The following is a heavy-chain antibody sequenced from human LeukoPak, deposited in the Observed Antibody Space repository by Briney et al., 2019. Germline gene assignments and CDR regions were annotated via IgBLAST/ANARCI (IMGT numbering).Heavy chain of an antibody. J-gene: IGHJ4*02. CDR1: GFTFSSYG. D-gene: IGHD3-10*01. CDR2: IWYDGSNK. Sequence: PGGSLRLSCAASGFTFSSYGMHWVRQAPGKGLEWVAVIWYDGSNKYYADSVKGRFTISRDNSKNTLYLQMNSLRAGDTAVYYCARAGYYYGSGPNSYWGQGTLVTVSS. CDR3: ARAGYYYGSGPNSY. V-gene: IGHV3-33*01.